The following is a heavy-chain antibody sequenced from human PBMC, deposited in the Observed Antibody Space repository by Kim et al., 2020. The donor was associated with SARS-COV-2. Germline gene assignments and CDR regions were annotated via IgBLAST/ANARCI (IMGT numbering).Heavy chain of an antibody. Sequence: SETLSLTCTVSGGSISSYYWSWIRQPPGKGLEWIGYIYYSGSTNYNPSLKSRVTISVDTSKNQFSLKLSSVTAADTAVYYCARVGWELPAYFDYWGQGTLVTVSS. CDR2: IYYSGST. V-gene: IGHV4-59*01. J-gene: IGHJ4*02. D-gene: IGHD1-26*01. CDR1: GGSISSYY. CDR3: ARVGWELPAYFDY.